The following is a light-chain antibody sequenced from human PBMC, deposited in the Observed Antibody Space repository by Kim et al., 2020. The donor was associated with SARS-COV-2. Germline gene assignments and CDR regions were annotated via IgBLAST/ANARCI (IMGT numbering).Light chain of an antibody. J-gene: IGKJ1*01. CDR2: GAS. V-gene: IGKV3-20*01. CDR3: QQYVTSPRT. Sequence: SPGPPATPSVGASQTVFSTSLAWSQQKPGPSPRLLIYGASNRATGIPDRFGGSGSGTDFTLTIRRLEPEDSAVYYCQQYVTSPRTFGQGTKVDIK. CDR1: QTVFSTS.